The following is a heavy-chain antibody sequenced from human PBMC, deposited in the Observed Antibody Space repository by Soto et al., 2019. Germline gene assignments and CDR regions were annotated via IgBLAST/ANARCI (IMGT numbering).Heavy chain of an antibody. CDR1: GGTFSSYT. V-gene: IGHV1-69*02. Sequence: QVQLVQSGAEVKKPGSSVKVSCKASGGTFSSYTISWVRQAPGQGLEWMGRTIPILGIANYAQKFQGRITITADNSTTTAYMEVSSLRSEDTAVYYCARAKRAGVVRDAFDLWGQGTMVTVSS. CDR2: TIPILGIA. CDR3: ARAKRAGVVRDAFDL. J-gene: IGHJ3*01. D-gene: IGHD2-8*01.